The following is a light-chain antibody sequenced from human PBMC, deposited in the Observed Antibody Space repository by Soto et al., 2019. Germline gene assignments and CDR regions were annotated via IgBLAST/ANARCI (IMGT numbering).Light chain of an antibody. CDR2: ELT. J-gene: IGLJ7*01. CDR1: SGDVAIYDL. CDR3: SSLAGTVTVV. V-gene: IGLV2-23*02. Sequence: QSVLTQPASVSGAPGQSITISCTGTSGDVAIYDLVSWYQQYPGKAPQLIIYELTNGPSGVSNRFSGSKSGSTASLTISGLQSEDEGDYYCSSLAGTVTVVFGGGTQVTVL.